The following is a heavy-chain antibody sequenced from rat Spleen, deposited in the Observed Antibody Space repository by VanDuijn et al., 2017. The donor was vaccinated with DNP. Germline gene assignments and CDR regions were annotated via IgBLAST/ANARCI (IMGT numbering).Heavy chain of an antibody. D-gene: IGHD1-4*01. CDR2: IRTGAGNT. CDR3: AGRPPPTRGPFDY. Sequence: EVKLVESGGGLVQPGRSLKLSCAASGFTFSNYAMAWVRQAPTKGLEWIASIRTGAGNTYYRDSVKGRFTISRDNAKNTLYLQMDILRSEDTATYFCAGRPPPTRGPFDYWGQGVMVTVSS. CDR1: GFTFSNYA. J-gene: IGHJ2*01. V-gene: IGHV5S13*01.